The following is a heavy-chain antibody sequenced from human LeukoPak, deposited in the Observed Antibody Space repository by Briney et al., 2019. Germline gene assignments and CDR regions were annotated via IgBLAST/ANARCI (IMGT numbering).Heavy chain of an antibody. J-gene: IGHJ3*02. V-gene: IGHV3-74*01. CDR1: GFTFSIYW. CDR3: ARALNGFDI. Sequence: GGSLRLSCATSGFTFSIYWMHWVRQAPGKGLVWVSHINTDGSDTSYADSVKGRFTISRDNAKNTLYLQMNSLRAEDTAVYYCARALNGFDIWGPGTLVTVSS. CDR2: INTDGSDT.